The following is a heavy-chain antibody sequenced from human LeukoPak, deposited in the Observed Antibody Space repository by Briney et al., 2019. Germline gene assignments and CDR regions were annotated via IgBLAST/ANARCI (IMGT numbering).Heavy chain of an antibody. J-gene: IGHJ4*02. V-gene: IGHV3-74*01. D-gene: IGHD3-22*01. CDR1: GFTFSSSW. CDR3: ARDFYTNYYDSSGDDFDF. CDR2: IDGDGTIT. Sequence: GGSLRLSCAASGFTFSSSWMHWVRQAPGRGLEWVSRIDGDGTITTYADSVKARFSISRDNAKNTLYLQMNSLRAEDTAVYYCARDFYTNYYDSSGDDFDFWGQGTLVTVSS.